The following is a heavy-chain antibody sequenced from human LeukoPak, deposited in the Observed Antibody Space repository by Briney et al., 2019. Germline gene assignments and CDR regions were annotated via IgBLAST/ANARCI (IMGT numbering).Heavy chain of an antibody. CDR1: GGSISSSSYY. D-gene: IGHD5/OR15-5a*01. Sequence: SETLSLTCTVSGGSISSSSYYWGWIRQPPGTGLEWIGSIYYSGSTYYNPSLKSRVTISVDTSKNQFSLKLSSVTAADTAVYYCARDCAVSRKCYFDYWGQGTLVTVSS. V-gene: IGHV4-39*07. CDR2: IYYSGST. J-gene: IGHJ4*02. CDR3: ARDCAVSRKCYFDY.